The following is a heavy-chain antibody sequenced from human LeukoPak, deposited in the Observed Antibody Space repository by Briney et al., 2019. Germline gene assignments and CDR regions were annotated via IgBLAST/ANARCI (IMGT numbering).Heavy chain of an antibody. CDR2: ISGSGGST. V-gene: IGHV3-23*01. D-gene: IGHD5-12*01. J-gene: IGHJ6*03. CDR3: AKGGSYSGYDYYYYYMDV. CDR1: GFTFSSYA. Sequence: GGSLRLSCAASGFTFSSYAMSWVRQAPGKGLEWVSAISGSGGSTYYADSVKGRFTISRDNSKNTLYLQMNSLRAEDTAVYYCAKGGSYSGYDYYYYYMDVWGKGTTVTVSS.